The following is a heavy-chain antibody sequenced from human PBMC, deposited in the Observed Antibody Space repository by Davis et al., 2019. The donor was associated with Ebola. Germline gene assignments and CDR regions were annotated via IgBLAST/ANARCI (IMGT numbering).Heavy chain of an antibody. CDR3: ARARAFYHSPTD. V-gene: IGHV1-18*01. Sequence: ASVKVSCKASGFTFTSYGITWVRQAPGQGLEYMGWVSAYNGGTNYAPSLQGRVTMTTDTSPSTAYMELRSLRSDDTAVYYCARARAFYHSPTDWGQGTLVTVSS. CDR2: VSAYNGGT. D-gene: IGHD2/OR15-2a*01. J-gene: IGHJ4*02. CDR1: GFTFTSYG.